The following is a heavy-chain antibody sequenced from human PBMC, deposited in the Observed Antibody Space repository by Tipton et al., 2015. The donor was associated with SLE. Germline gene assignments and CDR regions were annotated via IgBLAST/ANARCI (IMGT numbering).Heavy chain of an antibody. Sequence: TLSLTCTVSGGSISSSSYYWGWLRQPPGKGLEWIGSIYYSGSTYYNPSLKSRVTISVDTSKNQFSLKLSSVTAADTAVYYCARRGGSGSYPFDYWGQGTLVTVSS. V-gene: IGHV4-39*07. D-gene: IGHD3-10*01. CDR3: ARRGGSGSYPFDY. CDR2: IYYSGST. CDR1: GGSISSSSYY. J-gene: IGHJ4*02.